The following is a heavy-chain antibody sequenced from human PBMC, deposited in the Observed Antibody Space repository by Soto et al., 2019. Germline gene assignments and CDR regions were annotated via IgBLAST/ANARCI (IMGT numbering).Heavy chain of an antibody. CDR3: AKGSASSRPYYFDY. J-gene: IGHJ4*02. CDR1: GFTFSNYA. D-gene: IGHD2-2*01. Sequence: GGSLRLSCAASGFTFSNYAMSWVRQSPGKGLEWVSAITGSGGDTYHADSVKGRFTISKDNTKNKLYLQMNSLKAEDTAVFYCAKGSASSRPYYFDYWGQGALVTVSS. V-gene: IGHV3-23*01. CDR2: ITGSGGDT.